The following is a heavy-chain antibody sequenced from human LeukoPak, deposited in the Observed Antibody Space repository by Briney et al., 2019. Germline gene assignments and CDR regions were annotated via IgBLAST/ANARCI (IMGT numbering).Heavy chain of an antibody. CDR2: IYSADTT. V-gene: IGHV3-66*01. Sequence: GGSLRLSCAASGFTVRSDYMTWVRQAPGKGLEWVSIIYSADTTYYADSVRGRFTISRDNSKNTLYLQMNSLRAEDSAVYYCAREDRWMGGFDYWGQGTLVTVSS. CDR1: GFTVRSDY. CDR3: AREDRWMGGFDY. D-gene: IGHD2-15*01. J-gene: IGHJ4*02.